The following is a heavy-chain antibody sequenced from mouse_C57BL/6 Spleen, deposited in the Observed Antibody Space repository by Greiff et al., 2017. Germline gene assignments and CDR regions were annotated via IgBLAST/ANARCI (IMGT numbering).Heavy chain of an antibody. CDR2: IYPGNSDT. J-gene: IGHJ3*01. V-gene: IGHV1-5*01. Sequence: EVQLQQSGTVLARPGASVKMSCKTSGYTFTSYWMHWVKQRPGQGLEWIGAIYPGNSDTSYNQKFKGKAKLTAVTSASTAYMERSSLTNEDSAVYYCTKTERGTRGAYWGQGTLVTVSA. CDR1: GYTFTSYW. CDR3: TKTERGTRGAY. D-gene: IGHD3-3*01.